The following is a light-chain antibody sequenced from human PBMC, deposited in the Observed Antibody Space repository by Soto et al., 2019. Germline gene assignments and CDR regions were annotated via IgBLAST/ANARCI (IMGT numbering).Light chain of an antibody. CDR1: QNIDKW. J-gene: IGKJ1*01. CDR3: QQYNTYQGT. V-gene: IGKV1-5*01. Sequence: DIQMTQSPSALSASVGERVSMSCGASQNIDKWLAWYQQKPQKAPKLLIFDASTLESGVPSRFSGSGSGTEFTLTISSLQPDDFATYYCQQYNTYQGTFGPGTKVDIK. CDR2: DAS.